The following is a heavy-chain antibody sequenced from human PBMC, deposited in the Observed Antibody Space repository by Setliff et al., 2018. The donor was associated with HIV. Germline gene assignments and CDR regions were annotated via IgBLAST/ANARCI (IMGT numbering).Heavy chain of an antibody. CDR2: ILSGRDT. CDR1: GDSITSGHYY. V-gene: IGHV4-39*07. Sequence: SETLSLTCTVSGDSITSGHYYWGWIRQPPGKGLEWIGNILSGRDTYYNPSLKSRVSISVDTSKNQFSLKLTSVTAADTAVYYCMRGRSITIFGVAYFDFWGQGTQVTVSS. J-gene: IGHJ4*02. D-gene: IGHD3-3*01. CDR3: MRGRSITIFGVAYFDF.